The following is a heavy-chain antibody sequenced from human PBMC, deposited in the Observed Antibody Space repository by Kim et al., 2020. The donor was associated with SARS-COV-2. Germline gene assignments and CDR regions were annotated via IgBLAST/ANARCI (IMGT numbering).Heavy chain of an antibody. CDR3: ARLMTTVVTPDY. Sequence: SETLSLTCTVSGGSISSSSYYWGWIRQPPGKGLEWIGNIYYSGNTYYNPSLKSRVTISVDTSMTQFSLKLSSVTAADTAVYYCARLMTTVVTPDYWGQGTRVTVSS. D-gene: IGHD4-17*01. CDR1: GGSISSSSYY. J-gene: IGHJ4*02. V-gene: IGHV4-39*01. CDR2: IYYSGNT.